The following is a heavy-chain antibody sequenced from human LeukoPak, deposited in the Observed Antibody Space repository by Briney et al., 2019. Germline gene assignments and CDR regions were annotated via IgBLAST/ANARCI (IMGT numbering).Heavy chain of an antibody. J-gene: IGHJ3*02. CDR3: ARDGKYDFWSGYSDDAFDI. V-gene: IGHV1-2*02. CDR1: GYTFTGYY. Sequence: GASVKVSCKASGYTFTGYYMHWVRQAPGQGLEWMGWINPNSGGTNYAQKFQGSVTMTRDTSISTAYMELSRLRSDDTAVYYCARDGKYDFWSGYSDDAFDIWGQGTMVTVSS. D-gene: IGHD3-3*01. CDR2: INPNSGGT.